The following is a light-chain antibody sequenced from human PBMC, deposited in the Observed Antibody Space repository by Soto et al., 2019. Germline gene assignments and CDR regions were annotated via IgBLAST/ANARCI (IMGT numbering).Light chain of an antibody. Sequence: EVVLTQSPATLSLSPGERATLSCRASQSIRTSLAWYQQKPGQAPRLVIFDSSNSANGVPARFGGSVSGTDFTLYINSLEPEYFAVYYCQQRNVGPPITVGQATRLEIK. CDR1: QSIRTS. J-gene: IGKJ5*01. CDR2: DSS. CDR3: QQRNVGPPIT. V-gene: IGKV3-11*01.